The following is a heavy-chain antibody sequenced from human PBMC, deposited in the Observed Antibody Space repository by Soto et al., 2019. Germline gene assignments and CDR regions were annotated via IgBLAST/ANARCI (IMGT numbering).Heavy chain of an antibody. V-gene: IGHV3-30*18. CDR1: GFTFSSYG. J-gene: IGHJ3*02. CDR2: ISYDGSNK. D-gene: IGHD3-22*01. Sequence: SLRLSCAASGFTFSSYGMHWVRQAPGKGLEWVAVISYDGSNKYYADSVKGRFTISRDNSKNTLYLQMNSLRAEDTAVYYCAKDHNYYDSSGYYSAGAFDIWGQGTMVTVSS. CDR3: AKDHNYYDSSGYYSAGAFDI.